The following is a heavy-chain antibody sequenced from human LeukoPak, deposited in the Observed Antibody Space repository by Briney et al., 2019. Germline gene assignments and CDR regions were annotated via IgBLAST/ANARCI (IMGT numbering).Heavy chain of an antibody. CDR2: ITHGGST. D-gene: IGHD3-22*01. CDR1: GGSFSGYY. Sequence: SETLSLTCAVYGGSFSGYYWSWIRQPPGKGLEWIGEITHGGSTNYNPSLKSRVTISVDTSKNQLSLKLSSVTAADTAVYYCARVYSITMPVVVIPQYFDYWGQGILVTVSS. CDR3: ARVYSITMPVVVIPQYFDY. V-gene: IGHV4-34*01. J-gene: IGHJ4*02.